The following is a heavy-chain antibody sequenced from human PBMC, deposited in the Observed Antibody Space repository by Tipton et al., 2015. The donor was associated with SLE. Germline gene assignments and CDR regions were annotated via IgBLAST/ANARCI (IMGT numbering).Heavy chain of an antibody. CDR1: GFTFSSYE. J-gene: IGHJ5*02. Sequence: SLRLSCAASGFTFSSYEMNWVRQAPGKGLEWVANIKDDGGEEHYLDSVKGRFTIYRDNPKNSLHLQMSSLRPEDTAVYYCARGLAASGPWGQGTLVTVSS. V-gene: IGHV3-7*04. CDR2: IKDDGGEE. D-gene: IGHD6-6*01. CDR3: ARGLAASGP.